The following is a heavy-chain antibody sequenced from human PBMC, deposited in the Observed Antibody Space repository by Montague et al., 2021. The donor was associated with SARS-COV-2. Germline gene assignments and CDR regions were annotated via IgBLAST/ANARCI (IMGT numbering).Heavy chain of an antibody. CDR2: IYHTGST. CDR3: ARDRGWGSRGAGYIDL. Sequence: TRSLTCTVSGGSITSGGYYWTWIRQHPGKGLEWIGYIYHTGSTYYNPSLQSRLRTSVDTSKNEFSLTLTSVTAADTAIYYCARDRGWGSRGAGYIDLWGRGTLVTVSS. CDR1: GGSITSGGYY. J-gene: IGHJ2*01. V-gene: IGHV4-31*03. D-gene: IGHD2-21*01.